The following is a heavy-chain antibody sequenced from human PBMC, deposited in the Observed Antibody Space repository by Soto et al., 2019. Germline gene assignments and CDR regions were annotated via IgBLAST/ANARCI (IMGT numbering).Heavy chain of an antibody. CDR3: ARGEAYYDFWSGYYKDYYYYYGMDV. J-gene: IGHJ6*02. D-gene: IGHD3-3*01. CDR1: GFTFSSYS. CDR2: ISSSSTI. Sequence: GGSLRLSCAASGFTFSSYSMNWVRQAPGKGLEWVSYISSSSTIYYADSVKGRFTISRDNAKNSLYLQMNSLRDEDTAVYYCARGEAYYDFWSGYYKDYYYYYGMDVWGQGTTVTVSS. V-gene: IGHV3-48*02.